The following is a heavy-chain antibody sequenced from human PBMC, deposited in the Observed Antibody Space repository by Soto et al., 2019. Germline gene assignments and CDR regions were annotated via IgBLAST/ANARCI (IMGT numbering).Heavy chain of an antibody. CDR2: ISGSGGST. CDR3: AKASGDYPYYSAMDV. J-gene: IGHJ6*02. V-gene: IGHV3-23*01. Sequence: GGSLRLSCAASGVPFSDYAMSWVRQAPGKGLEWVSGISGSGGSTYDADSVRGRFTISRDNTKNTLYLQLNGLRAEDTAVYYCAKASGDYPYYSAMDVWGLGTTVTVSS. CDR1: GVPFSDYA. D-gene: IGHD4-17*01.